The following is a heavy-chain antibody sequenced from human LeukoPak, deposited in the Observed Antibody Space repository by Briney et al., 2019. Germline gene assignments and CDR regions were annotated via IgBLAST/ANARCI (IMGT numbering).Heavy chain of an antibody. V-gene: IGHV1-18*01. CDR2: ISGYNGDT. Sequence: ASVKVSCKASGYTFTRHSLSWVRPAPGQGLEWMGWISGYNGDTRYAQKVQGRVTMATDTSTSTAYMELRSLRSDDTAVYYCARGFGGYRVPDSIYYYYMDVWGKGSTVIVSS. CDR1: GYTFTRHS. CDR3: ARGFGGYRVPDSIYYYYMDV. D-gene: IGHD5/OR15-5a*01. J-gene: IGHJ6*03.